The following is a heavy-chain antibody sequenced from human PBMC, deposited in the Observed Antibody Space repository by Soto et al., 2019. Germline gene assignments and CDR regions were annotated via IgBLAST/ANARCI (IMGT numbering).Heavy chain of an antibody. CDR2: INHSAVT. Sequence: QVQLQQWGAGLLKPSETLSLTCAVHGGSFSDYYWSWIRQPPGKGLEWIGEINHSAVTNYNPSLKSRVTILVDTSGNQFSLKLSSVTAADTAVYYCARGTNRHYYGSGVFDYWGQGTLVTVSS. J-gene: IGHJ4*02. CDR3: ARGTNRHYYGSGVFDY. CDR1: GGSFSDYY. D-gene: IGHD3-10*01. V-gene: IGHV4-34*01.